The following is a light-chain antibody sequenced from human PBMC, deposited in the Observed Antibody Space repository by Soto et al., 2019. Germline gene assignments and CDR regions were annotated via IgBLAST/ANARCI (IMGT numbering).Light chain of an antibody. V-gene: IGKV3-15*01. CDR2: GAS. Sequence: ETMLTQSPATLSASPGERVTLSCRATQSVTYNLAWYQQRPGQAPRLLIYGASTRATGIPARFSGRGSGTEFTLTVTSLQSEDFVVYYCQQYNDWLWTFGQGTKVEIK. CDR1: QSVTYN. CDR3: QQYNDWLWT. J-gene: IGKJ1*01.